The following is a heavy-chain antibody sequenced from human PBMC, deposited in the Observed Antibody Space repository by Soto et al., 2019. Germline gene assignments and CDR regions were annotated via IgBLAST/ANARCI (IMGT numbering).Heavy chain of an antibody. V-gene: IGHV3-30-3*01. Sequence: QVPLVESGGGVVQPGRSLGLSCAASGFSFSGYTMHWVRQAPGKGLEWVAAISHDGSNTYYADSVKGRFTITRDNSKNTLYLQMNSLRAEDTAVYYCASRGYFDLWGRGTLVIVSS. CDR3: ASRGYFDL. J-gene: IGHJ2*01. CDR1: GFSFSGYT. CDR2: ISHDGSNT.